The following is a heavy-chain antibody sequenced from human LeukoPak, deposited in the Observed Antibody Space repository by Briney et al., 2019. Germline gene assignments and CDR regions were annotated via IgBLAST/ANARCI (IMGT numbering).Heavy chain of an antibody. D-gene: IGHD2-21*01. J-gene: IGHJ4*02. CDR1: GFTFSSYG. CDR2: IRHDGSYK. CDR3: AKAYCGGDCAFDY. Sequence: GGSLRLSCAASGFTFSSYGMHWVRQASGKGLEWVAIIRHDGSYKYYADSVKGRFTISRDNSKNTLYLQMNSLRAEDTAVYYCAKAYCGGDCAFDYWGQGTLVTVSS. V-gene: IGHV3-30*02.